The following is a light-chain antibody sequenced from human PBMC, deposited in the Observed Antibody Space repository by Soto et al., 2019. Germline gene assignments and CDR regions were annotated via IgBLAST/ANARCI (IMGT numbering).Light chain of an antibody. CDR1: QSISFY. V-gene: IGKV1-39*01. CDR2: AAS. CDR3: QQSHTTPYT. Sequence: DIQMTQSPSSLSASVGDRVTITCRASQSISFYLNWYQQSPGKAPKLLIYAASSLQSGVPSRFSGSGSGTDFTLTISSLQPEDFATFYCQQSHTTPYTFGQGTKLEIK. J-gene: IGKJ2*01.